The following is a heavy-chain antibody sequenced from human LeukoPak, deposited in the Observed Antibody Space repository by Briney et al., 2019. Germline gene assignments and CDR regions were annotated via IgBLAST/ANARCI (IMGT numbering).Heavy chain of an antibody. CDR2: IWSDGTNK. CDR3: ARDAQRGFDYSNSLQY. CDR1: GFTFSHYG. Sequence: GGSLRLSCAASGFTFSHYGMHWVRQAPGKGLEWVAVIWSDGTNKYYADSVKGRFSISRDDSQKRVFLQMNSLRAEDTAVYYCARDAQRGFDYSNSLQYWGQGALATVSS. V-gene: IGHV3-33*01. J-gene: IGHJ4*02. D-gene: IGHD4-11*01.